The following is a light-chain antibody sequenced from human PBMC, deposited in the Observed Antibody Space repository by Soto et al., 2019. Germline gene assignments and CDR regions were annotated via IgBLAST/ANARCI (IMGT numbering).Light chain of an antibody. J-gene: IGKJ5*01. Sequence: DIQMTQSPSTLSASVGDRVTITCRASQSIGTWLVWYQHRPGKAPSLLIYDASTLRSRVPSRFRGSGSVTELTLTISSLQVDDFATYYCQQSDTNPLTFGQGTRLDIK. V-gene: IGKV1-5*01. CDR2: DAS. CDR3: QQSDTNPLT. CDR1: QSIGTW.